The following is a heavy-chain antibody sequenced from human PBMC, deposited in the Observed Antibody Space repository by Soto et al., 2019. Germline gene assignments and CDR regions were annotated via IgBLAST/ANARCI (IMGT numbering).Heavy chain of an antibody. Sequence: GGSLRLSCAASGFTFSSYWMSWVRQAPGKGLEWVANIKQDGSEKYYVDSVKGRFTISRDNAKNSLYLQMNSLRAEDTAAYYCARESSSWYKLYYYYGMDVWGQGTTVTVSS. V-gene: IGHV3-7*01. CDR3: ARESSSWYKLYYYYGMDV. D-gene: IGHD6-13*01. J-gene: IGHJ6*02. CDR2: IKQDGSEK. CDR1: GFTFSSYW.